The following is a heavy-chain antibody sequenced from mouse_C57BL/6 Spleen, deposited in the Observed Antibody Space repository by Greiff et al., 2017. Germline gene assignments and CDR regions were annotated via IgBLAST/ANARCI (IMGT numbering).Heavy chain of an antibody. D-gene: IGHD1-1*01. CDR2: INPNNGGT. V-gene: IGHV1-18*01. J-gene: IGHJ4*01. Sequence: EVQLQQSGPELVKPGASVKIPCQASGYNITDYNMDWVKQSHGKSLEWIGDINPNNGGTIYNQKFKGKATLTVDKSSSTAYMERRSLTSEDTAVYYCARITTVVAPYAMDYGGQGTSVTVSS. CDR1: GYNITDYN. CDR3: ARITTVVAPYAMDY.